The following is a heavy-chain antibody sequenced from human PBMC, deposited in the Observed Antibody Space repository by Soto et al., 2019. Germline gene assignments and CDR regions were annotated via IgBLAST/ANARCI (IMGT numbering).Heavy chain of an antibody. CDR2: ISYDGSNK. V-gene: IGHV3-30*18. CDR3: GKVAEASLWYAPLYYHYGMAA. Sequence: QVQLVESGGGVVQPGRSLRLSCAASGFTFSSYGMHWVRQAPGKGLEWVEVISYDGSNKYYSDSVKGRFTISRDNSKNTLYLQMNSLRAEETAVYYCGKVAEASLWYAPLYYHYGMAAWGQGRTVTLPS. D-gene: IGHD6-13*01. CDR1: GFTFSSYG. J-gene: IGHJ6*02.